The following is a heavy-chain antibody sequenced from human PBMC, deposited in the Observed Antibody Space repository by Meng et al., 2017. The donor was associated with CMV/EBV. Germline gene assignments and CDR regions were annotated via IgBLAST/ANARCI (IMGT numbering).Heavy chain of an antibody. V-gene: IGHV5-51*01. Sequence: GESLKISCKGSGYTFTSYWIVWMRQMPGKGLEWMGLIYPGDSDTKYSPSFQGQVTISADKSISTAYLQWSSLKASDTAIYYCARRRSSSRWFDPWGQGTQVTVSS. D-gene: IGHD6-6*01. J-gene: IGHJ5*02. CDR3: ARRRSSSRWFDP. CDR1: GYTFTSYW. CDR2: IYPGDSDT.